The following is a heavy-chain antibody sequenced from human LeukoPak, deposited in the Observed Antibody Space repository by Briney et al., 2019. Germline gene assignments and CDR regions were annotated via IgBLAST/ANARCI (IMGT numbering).Heavy chain of an antibody. Sequence: ASVKVSRKASGYTFTGYYMHWVRQAPGQGLEWMGWINPNSGGTNYAQKFQGRVTMTRDTSISTAYMELSRLRSDDTAVYYCARTGYSSSWPMGYWGQGTLVTVSS. D-gene: IGHD6-13*01. CDR1: GYTFTGYY. J-gene: IGHJ4*02. CDR2: INPNSGGT. CDR3: ARTGYSSSWPMGY. V-gene: IGHV1-2*02.